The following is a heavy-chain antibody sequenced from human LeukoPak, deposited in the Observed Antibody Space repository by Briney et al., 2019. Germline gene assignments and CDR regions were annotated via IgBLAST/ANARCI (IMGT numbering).Heavy chain of an antibody. D-gene: IGHD1-26*01. CDR1: GGSISSGSYY. J-gene: IGHJ4*02. CDR3: ARELPPRGWFDY. V-gene: IGHV4-61*02. Sequence: PSQTLSLTCTVSGGSISSGSYYWSWIRQPAGKGLEWIGRIYTSGSTNYNPSLKSRVTMSVGTSKNQFSLKLSSVTAADTAVYYCARELPPRGWFDYWGQGTLVTVSS. CDR2: IYTSGST.